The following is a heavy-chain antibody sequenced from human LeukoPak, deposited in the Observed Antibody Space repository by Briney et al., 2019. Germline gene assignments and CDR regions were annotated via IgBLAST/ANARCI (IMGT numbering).Heavy chain of an antibody. D-gene: IGHD3-10*01. V-gene: IGHV3-21*01. CDR1: GFTFSSYS. Sequence: GGSLRLSCAASGFTFSSYSMNWVRQAPGKGLEWVSSISSSSSYIYYADSVKGRFTISRDNSKNTLYLQMNSPRAEDTAVYYCASERGSYYGSGSTSYSIDYWGQGTLVTVSS. CDR2: ISSSSSYI. CDR3: ASERGSYYGSGSTSYSIDY. J-gene: IGHJ4*02.